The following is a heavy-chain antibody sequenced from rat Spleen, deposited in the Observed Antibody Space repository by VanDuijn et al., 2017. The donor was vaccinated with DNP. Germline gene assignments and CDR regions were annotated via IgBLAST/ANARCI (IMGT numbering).Heavy chain of an antibody. J-gene: IGHJ3*01. Sequence: QVQLQQSGAEQARPGSSVKMSCKAPGYIFTSNYIGWIKQTTGQGLDYIGYINTGSGGTSYNEKFKGKATLTVDKSSSTAFMQLSSLTPDDSAVYYCARWDRFTGFVYWGQGTLVTVSS. CDR1: GYIFTSNY. CDR2: INTGSGGT. D-gene: IGHD1-11*01. V-gene: IGHV1-43*01. CDR3: ARWDRFTGFVY.